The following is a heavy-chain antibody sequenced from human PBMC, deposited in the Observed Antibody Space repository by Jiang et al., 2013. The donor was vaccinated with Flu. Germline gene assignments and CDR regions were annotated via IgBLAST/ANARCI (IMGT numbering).Heavy chain of an antibody. J-gene: IGHJ6*02. V-gene: IGHV5-51*01. CDR2: IFPDDSDT. Sequence: WMGIIFPDDSDTRYSPSFEGQVTISADESISTAYLQWSSLKASDSAFYYCARQETGTTVDYYYYSMDVWGQGTTVTVSS. CDR3: ARQETGTTVDYYYYSMDV. D-gene: IGHD1-1*01.